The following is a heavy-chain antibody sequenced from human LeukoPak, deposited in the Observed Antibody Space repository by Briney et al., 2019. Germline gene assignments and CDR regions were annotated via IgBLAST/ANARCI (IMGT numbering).Heavy chain of an antibody. V-gene: IGHV3-23*05. J-gene: IGHJ3*02. CDR3: AKTLRRSFDT. CDR2: IITSGSNT. Sequence: GGSLRLSCAASGFTFSSYSMNWVRQAPGKGLEWVSGIITSGSNTYYADSVKGRFTISRDNSKNTLYLQMDSLRAEDTALYYCAKTLRRSFDTWGQGTMVTVSS. CDR1: GFTFSSYS.